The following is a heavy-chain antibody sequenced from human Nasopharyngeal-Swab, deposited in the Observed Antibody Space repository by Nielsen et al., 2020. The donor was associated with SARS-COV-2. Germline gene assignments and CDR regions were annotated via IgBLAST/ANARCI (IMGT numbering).Heavy chain of an antibody. V-gene: IGHV4-34*01. CDR1: GGSFSSYY. CDR2: INHSGST. D-gene: IGHD2-15*01. Sequence: SETLSLTCAVYGGSFSSYYWSWIRQPPGKGLEWIGQINHSGSTNYNPSLKSRVTISVDTSKNQFSLKLSSVTAADTAVYYCAIGHNCSGGSCYSSVYYFDYWGQGTLVTVSS. CDR3: AIGHNCSGGSCYSSVYYFDY. J-gene: IGHJ4*02.